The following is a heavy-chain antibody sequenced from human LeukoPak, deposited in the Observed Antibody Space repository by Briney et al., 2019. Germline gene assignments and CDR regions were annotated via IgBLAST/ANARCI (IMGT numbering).Heavy chain of an antibody. V-gene: IGHV3-23*01. CDR2: ISGSGGSI. CDR3: AKDSYYYDSSGYYVH. CDR1: GFTFSSYA. J-gene: IGHJ4*02. Sequence: GGSLRLSCAASGFTFSSYAMSWVRQAPGKGLEWVSAISGSGGSIYYADSVKGRFTISRDNSKNTLYLQMNSLRAEDTAVYYCAKDSYYYDSSGYYVHWGQGTLVTVSS. D-gene: IGHD3-22*01.